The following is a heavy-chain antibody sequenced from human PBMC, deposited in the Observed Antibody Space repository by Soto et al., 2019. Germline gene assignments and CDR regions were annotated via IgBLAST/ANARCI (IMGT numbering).Heavy chain of an antibody. CDR3: ARGQGAEFLKGSGMDV. J-gene: IGHJ6*02. D-gene: IGHD3-10*01. V-gene: IGHV4-59*01. CDR1: GDSISRYY. Sequence: QVQLQESGPGLVKPSETLSLTCTVSGDSISRYYWSWIRLSPGKGLEWIGYIYYSGETNYNPSVKSRVAIPVDRTENQSSLKLSSVTGADTAVYYCARGQGAEFLKGSGMDVWGPGKGVTVSS. CDR2: IYYSGET.